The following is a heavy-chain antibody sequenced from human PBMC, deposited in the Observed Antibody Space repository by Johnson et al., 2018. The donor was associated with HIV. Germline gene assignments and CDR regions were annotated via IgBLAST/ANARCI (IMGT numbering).Heavy chain of an antibody. CDR3: ARDWRGDSSGYYYFFSFDI. J-gene: IGHJ3*02. CDR2: ISYDGSNK. V-gene: IGHV3-30-3*01. CDR1: GFTFSSYA. D-gene: IGHD3-22*01. Sequence: QMQLVASGGGLVQPGRSLRLSCAASGFTFSSYAMHWVRQAPGKGLEWVAVISYDGSNKYYADSVKGRFTISRDNSKNTLYLQMNSLRAEDTAVYYCARDWRGDSSGYYYFFSFDIWGQGAMVTVSS.